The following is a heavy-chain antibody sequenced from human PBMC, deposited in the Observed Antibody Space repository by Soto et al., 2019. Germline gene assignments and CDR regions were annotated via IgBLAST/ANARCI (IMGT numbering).Heavy chain of an antibody. CDR1: GYTFTGYY. D-gene: IGHD3-9*01. V-gene: IGHV1-2*04. Sequence: ASVKVSCKASGYTFTGYYMHWVRQAPGQGLEWMGWINPNSGGTNYAQKFQGWVTMTRDTSISTAYMELSRLRSDDTAVYYCARGFQDYDILTGCARGAFDIWGQGTMVTVS. CDR2: INPNSGGT. CDR3: ARGFQDYDILTGCARGAFDI. J-gene: IGHJ3*02.